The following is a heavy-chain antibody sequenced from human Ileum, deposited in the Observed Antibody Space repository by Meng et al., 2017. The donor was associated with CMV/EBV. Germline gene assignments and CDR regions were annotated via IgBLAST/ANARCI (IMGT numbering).Heavy chain of an antibody. V-gene: IGHV2-5*02. D-gene: IGHD4-17*01. CDR1: GFALASPAAG. CDR3: AHRPTTVSFYWYFDV. CDR2: LYWDGDR. J-gene: IGHJ2*01. Sequence: GFALASPAAGVGWIRQPPGKALEWIALLYWDGDRRLSPSLRNRLTITKDTSKNQVVLTLTNMDPADTGTYYCAHRPTTVSFYWYFDVWGRGTLVTVSS.